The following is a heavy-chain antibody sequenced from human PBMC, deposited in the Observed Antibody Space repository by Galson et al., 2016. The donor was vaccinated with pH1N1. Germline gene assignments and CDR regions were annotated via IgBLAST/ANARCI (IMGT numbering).Heavy chain of an antibody. CDR3: AKSSGWFWGYFDY. Sequence: SLRLSCAASGFTFDDYAMYWVRQAPGKGLEWVSGISWNSGSIGYADSVKGRFTISRDNAKNSLYLQMNSLSAEDTALYYCAKSSGWFWGYFDYWGQGTLVTVSS. V-gene: IGHV3-9*01. J-gene: IGHJ4*02. CDR1: GFTFDDYA. CDR2: ISWNSGSI. D-gene: IGHD6-19*01.